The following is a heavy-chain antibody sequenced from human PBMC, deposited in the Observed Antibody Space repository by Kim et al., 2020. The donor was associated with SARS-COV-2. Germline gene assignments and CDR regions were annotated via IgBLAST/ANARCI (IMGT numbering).Heavy chain of an antibody. D-gene: IGHD4-17*01. J-gene: IGHJ4*02. V-gene: IGHV3-9*01. CDR3: AKDIAVSGYFDY. Sequence: GYADSVKGRFTISRDNAKNSLYLQMNSLRAEDTALYYCAKDIAVSGYFDYWGQGTLVTVSS.